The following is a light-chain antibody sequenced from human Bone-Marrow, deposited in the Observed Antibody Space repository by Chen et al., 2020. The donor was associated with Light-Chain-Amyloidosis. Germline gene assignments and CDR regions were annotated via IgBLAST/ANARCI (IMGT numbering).Light chain of an antibody. J-gene: IGLJ2*01. CDR2: RNT. V-gene: IGLV1-47*01. CDR3: SAWDDSLSAVV. CDR1: SSNIGSNY. Sequence: QSVLTQPPSASGTPGQRATISSSGTSSNIGSNYIYWYQQFPGTAPKLLLYRNTQRPSGVTDRFSGSKSGTSASLAISGLRPEDEADYYCSAWDDSLSAVVFGGGTKLTVL.